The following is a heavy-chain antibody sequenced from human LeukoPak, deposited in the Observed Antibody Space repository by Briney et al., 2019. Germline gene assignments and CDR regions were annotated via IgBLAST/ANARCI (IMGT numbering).Heavy chain of an antibody. CDR1: GFTFSNYA. J-gene: IGHJ1*01. Sequence: PGGSLRLSCAASGFTFSNYAMVWVRQAPGKGLEWVSAISGSGAGTHYADSVQGRFTISRDNSRNILYLQMNNLSGEDTALYYCGRDPNGDYIGAFEFQRWGQGTLVSVSS. D-gene: IGHD4-17*01. CDR2: ISGSGAGT. CDR3: GRDPNGDYIGAFEFQR. V-gene: IGHV3-23*01.